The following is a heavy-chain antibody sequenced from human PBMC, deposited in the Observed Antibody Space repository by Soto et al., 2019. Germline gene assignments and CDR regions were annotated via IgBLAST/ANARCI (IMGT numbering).Heavy chain of an antibody. CDR1: GGSISSGDYY. Sequence: PSETLSLTCTVSGGSISSGDYYWSWIRQPPGKGLEWIGYIYYSGSTYYNPSLKSRVTISVDTSKNQSSLKLSSVTAADTAVYYCARDRDYGDYRTYGMDVWGQGTTVTVSS. D-gene: IGHD4-17*01. V-gene: IGHV4-30-4*01. CDR2: IYYSGST. J-gene: IGHJ6*02. CDR3: ARDRDYGDYRTYGMDV.